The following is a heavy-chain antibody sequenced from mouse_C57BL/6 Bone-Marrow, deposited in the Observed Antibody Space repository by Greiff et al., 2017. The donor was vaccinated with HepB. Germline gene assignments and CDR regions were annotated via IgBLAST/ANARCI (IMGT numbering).Heavy chain of an antibody. J-gene: IGHJ3*01. Sequence: EVKLMESGGGLVQPGGSLKLSCAASGFTFSDYYMYWVRQTPEKRLEWVAYISNGGGSTYYPDTVKGRFTISRDNAKNTLYLQMSRLKSEDTAMYYCARHYSKGIPYWGQGTLVTVSA. CDR1: GFTFSDYY. CDR3: ARHYSKGIPY. D-gene: IGHD2-5*01. CDR2: ISNGGGST. V-gene: IGHV5-12*01.